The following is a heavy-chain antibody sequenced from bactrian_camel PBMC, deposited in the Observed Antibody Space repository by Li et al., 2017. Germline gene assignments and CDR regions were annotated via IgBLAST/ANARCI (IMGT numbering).Heavy chain of an antibody. Sequence: VQLVESGGGTVQPGGSLRLSCVASGLQFSVYDMSWVRQAPGKGLEWVSSINDAGTDTYYSDTVKGRFTISRDNAKNTVYLQMDSLKTEDTAMYYCAALSADGRCGLRSVFQFWGQGTQVTVS. J-gene: IGHJ4*01. CDR2: INDAGTDT. CDR1: GLQFSVYD. CDR3: AALSADGRCGLRSVFQF. V-gene: IGHV3S40*01.